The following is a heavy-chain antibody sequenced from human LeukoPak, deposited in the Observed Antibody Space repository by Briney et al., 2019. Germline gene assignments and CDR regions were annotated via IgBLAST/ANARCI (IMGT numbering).Heavy chain of an antibody. CDR3: ASGGIAAADAFDI. CDR1: GGSFSDYY. D-gene: IGHD6-13*01. Sequence: PSETLSLTCAVYGGSFSDYYWSWIRQPPGKGLEWIGEINHSGITNYNPSLKSRVTISVDTSKNQFSLRLSSVTAADTAVYYCASGGIAAADAFDIWGQGTMVTVSS. V-gene: IGHV4-34*01. CDR2: INHSGIT. J-gene: IGHJ3*02.